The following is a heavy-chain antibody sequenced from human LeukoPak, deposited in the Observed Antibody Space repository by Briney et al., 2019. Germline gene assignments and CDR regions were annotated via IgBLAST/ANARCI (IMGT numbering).Heavy chain of an antibody. CDR3: ARGRKYYYDSSGPRRPYYYYMDV. CDR1: GGSFSGYY. Sequence: PSETLSLTCAVYGGSFSGYYWSWIRQPPGKGLEWIGEINHSGSTNYSPSLKSRVTISVDTSKNQFSLKLSSVTAADTAVYYRARGRKYYYDSSGPRRPYYYYMDVWGKGTTVTVSS. CDR2: INHSGST. V-gene: IGHV4-34*01. D-gene: IGHD3-22*01. J-gene: IGHJ6*03.